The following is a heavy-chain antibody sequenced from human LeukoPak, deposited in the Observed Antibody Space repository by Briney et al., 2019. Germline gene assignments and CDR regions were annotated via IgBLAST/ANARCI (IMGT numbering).Heavy chain of an antibody. CDR1: GGTFNNYA. V-gene: IGHV1-69*05. CDR3: ATSWYCSSTSCFGYYYYYYMDV. J-gene: IGHJ6*03. Sequence: RGASVKVSCKASGGTFNNYALSWVRQAPGQGLEWMGGLIPIFATPNYAQSFQGRVTISTDESTSTAYMELSSLRSEDTAVYYCATSWYCSSTSCFGYYYYYYMDVWGKGTTVTVSS. CDR2: LIPIFATP. D-gene: IGHD2-2*01.